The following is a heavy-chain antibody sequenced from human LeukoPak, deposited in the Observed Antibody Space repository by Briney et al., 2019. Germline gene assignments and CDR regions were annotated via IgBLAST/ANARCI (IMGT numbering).Heavy chain of an antibody. J-gene: IGHJ5*02. D-gene: IGHD3-10*01. V-gene: IGHV4-31*03. Sequence: SQTLSLTCTVSGGSISSGGYYCSWIRQHPGKGLEWIGYIYYSGSTYYNPSLKSRVTISVDTSKNQFSLKLSSVTAADTAVYYCARVPPPRITMVRGAWFDPWGQGTLVTVSS. CDR2: IYYSGST. CDR3: ARVPPPRITMVRGAWFDP. CDR1: GGSISSGGYY.